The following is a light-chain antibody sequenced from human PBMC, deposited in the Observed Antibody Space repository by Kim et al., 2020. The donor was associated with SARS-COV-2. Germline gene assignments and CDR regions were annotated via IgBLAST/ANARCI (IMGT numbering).Light chain of an antibody. CDR3: QTWGTGIGV. J-gene: IGLJ3*02. Sequence: SVKRTCTRSSGHSSYAIAWHQQQPAKGPRYLMKLNSDGSHSKGDGIPDRFSGSSSGAERYLTISSLQSEDEADYYCQTWGTGIGVFGGGTQLTVL. CDR2: LNSDGSH. V-gene: IGLV4-69*01. CDR1: SGHSSYA.